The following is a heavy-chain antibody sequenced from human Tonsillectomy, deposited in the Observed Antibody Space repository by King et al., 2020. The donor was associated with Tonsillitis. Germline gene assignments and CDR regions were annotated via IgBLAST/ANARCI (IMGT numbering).Heavy chain of an antibody. J-gene: IGHJ6*03. Sequence: QLQESGPGLVKPSQTLSLTCTVSGGSISSGSYYWSWIRQPAGKGLEWIGRIYTSGSTNYNPSLKSRVTMSVDTSKNQFSLKLSSVTAADTAVYYCARVSTHYYYYYMDVWGKGTTVTVSS. V-gene: IGHV4-61*02. CDR2: IYTSGST. CDR1: GGSISSGSYY. CDR3: ARVSTHYYYYYMDV. D-gene: IGHD2-2*01.